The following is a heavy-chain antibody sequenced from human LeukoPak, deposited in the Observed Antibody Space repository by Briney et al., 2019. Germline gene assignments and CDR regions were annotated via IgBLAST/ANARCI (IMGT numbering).Heavy chain of an antibody. Sequence: SVKVSCKASGGTFSSYAISWVRQAPGQGLEWMGGIIPIFGTANYAQKFQGRVTITTDESTSTAYMELSSLRSEDTAVYYCARGGDKDSHFDYWAREPWSPSPQ. D-gene: IGHD2-21*01. J-gene: IGHJ4*02. V-gene: IGHV1-69*05. CDR2: IIPIFGTA. CDR1: GGTFSSYA. CDR3: ARGGDKDSHFDY.